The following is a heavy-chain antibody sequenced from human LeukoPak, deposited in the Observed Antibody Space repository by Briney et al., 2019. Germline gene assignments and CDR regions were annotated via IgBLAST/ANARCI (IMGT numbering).Heavy chain of an antibody. D-gene: IGHD6-19*01. CDR2: ISYDGSNK. Sequence: WGSLRLSCAASGFTFSTYGLHWVRQAPGKGLEWVAVISYDGSNKYYADSVKGRFTISRDNSKNTLYLQMNSLRAEDTAVYYCARENKAVAAHYFDYWGQGTLVTVSS. J-gene: IGHJ4*02. CDR1: GFTFSTYG. CDR3: ARENKAVAAHYFDY. V-gene: IGHV3-30*03.